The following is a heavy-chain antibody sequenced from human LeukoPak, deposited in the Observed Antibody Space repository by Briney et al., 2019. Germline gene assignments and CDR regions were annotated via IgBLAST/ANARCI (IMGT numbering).Heavy chain of an antibody. V-gene: IGHV4-4*02. CDR3: ARGEWELLSHYWYFDL. D-gene: IGHD1-26*01. CDR2: IYHSGST. Sequence: TLSLTCAVSGGSISSSNWWSWVRQPPGKGLEWIGEIYHSGSTNYNPPLKSRVTISVDKSKNQFSLKLSSVTAADTAVYYCARGEWELLSHYWYFDLWGRGTLVTVSS. CDR1: GGSISSSNW. J-gene: IGHJ2*01.